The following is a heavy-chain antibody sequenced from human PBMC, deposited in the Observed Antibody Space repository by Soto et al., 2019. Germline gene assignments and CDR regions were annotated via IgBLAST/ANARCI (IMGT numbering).Heavy chain of an antibody. CDR2: INSDGSST. Sequence: EVQLVESGGGLVQPGGSLRLSCAASGFTFSGNWMHWVRQVPGKGLVWVSHINSDGSSTSYADSVKGRFTISRDNAKNTLDLQMNSLRAEDTAVYYCTRDLGAPGDYWGQGTLVTVSS. CDR3: TRDLGAPGDY. D-gene: IGHD1-26*01. CDR1: GFTFSGNW. V-gene: IGHV3-74*01. J-gene: IGHJ4*02.